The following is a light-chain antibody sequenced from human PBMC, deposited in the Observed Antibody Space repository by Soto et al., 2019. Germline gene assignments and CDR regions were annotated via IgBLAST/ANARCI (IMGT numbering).Light chain of an antibody. Sequence: VLTQSPGTLSLSPGEKATLSCRASQTVSSSYLAWYQQKPGQAPRLLIYGASNRATGIPDRFGGSGSGADFTLTIGRLEPEDCAVYYCQQYGSSPRTFGQGTKVDIK. J-gene: IGKJ1*01. CDR1: QTVSSSY. CDR2: GAS. V-gene: IGKV3-20*01. CDR3: QQYGSSPRT.